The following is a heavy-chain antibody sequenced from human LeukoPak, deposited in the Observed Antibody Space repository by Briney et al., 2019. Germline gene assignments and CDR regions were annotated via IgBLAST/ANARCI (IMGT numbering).Heavy chain of an antibody. CDR1: GFTFSSYA. CDR2: ISSSGESP. V-gene: IGHV3-23*01. CDR3: AKKSRDGYNPFDY. D-gene: IGHD5-24*01. J-gene: IGHJ4*02. Sequence: PGRSLRLSCAASGFTFSSYAMHWVRQAPGKGLEWVCGISSSGESPYYADSVEGRFTISRDNSKSTLYLEINSLRAEDTAVYYCAKKSRDGYNPFDYLGQGTLVTVSS.